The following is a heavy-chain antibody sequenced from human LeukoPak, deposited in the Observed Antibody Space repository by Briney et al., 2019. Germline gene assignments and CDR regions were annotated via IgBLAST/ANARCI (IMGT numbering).Heavy chain of an antibody. V-gene: IGHV4-38-2*02. D-gene: IGHD2-15*01. Sequence: SETLSLTCTVSGYSIISDYYWGWIRQPPGKGLEWIGNIYHSGSTYYNPSLKSRVTISVDTSKNQFSLKLSSVAAADTAVYYCARAMVVVAATGYFDYWGRGTLLTVSS. CDR1: GYSIISDYY. CDR3: ARAMVVVAATGYFDY. CDR2: IYHSGST. J-gene: IGHJ4*02.